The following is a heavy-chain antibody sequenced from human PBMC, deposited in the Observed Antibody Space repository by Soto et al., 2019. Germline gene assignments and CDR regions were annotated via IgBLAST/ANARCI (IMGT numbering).Heavy chain of an antibody. CDR3: GRNDWYRFDP. CDR1: GGSITSNW. V-gene: IGHV4-4*02. J-gene: IGHJ5*02. CDR2: IHHSGSF. D-gene: IGHD3-9*01. Sequence: QVQLQESGPGLVNPSGTLSLTCAVSGGSITSNWWSWVRQPPGKGLEWIGEIHHSGSFNYNPSLRSRVTISIGKSTNHLSLILTSVTAADTTVDYCGRNDWYRFDPWGQGTLVTVSS.